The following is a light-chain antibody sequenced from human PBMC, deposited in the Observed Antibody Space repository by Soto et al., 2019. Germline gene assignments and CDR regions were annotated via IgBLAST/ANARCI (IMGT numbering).Light chain of an antibody. J-gene: IGKJ5*01. CDR2: GAS. Sequence: EIVLTQSPATLSLSPGERATLSCRASQSVNSYLAWYQHKPGQAPRLLIYGASNRATGIPARFSGSGSGRDFTRTISSLEPEDFAVYYCQQRSNWPPLTFGQGTRLEIK. CDR1: QSVNSY. CDR3: QQRSNWPPLT. V-gene: IGKV3-11*02.